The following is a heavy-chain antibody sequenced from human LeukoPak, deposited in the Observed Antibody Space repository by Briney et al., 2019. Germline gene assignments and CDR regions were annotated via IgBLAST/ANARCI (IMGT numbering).Heavy chain of an antibody. CDR1: GFTFSSYA. CDR3: AKDSSGWYRGGLVDY. Sequence: GGSLRLSCAASGFTFSSYAMHWVRQAPGKGLEWVAVISYDGSNKYYADSVKGRFTISRDNSKNTLYLQMNSLRAEDTAVYYCAKDSSGWYRGGLVDYWGQGTLVTVSS. D-gene: IGHD6-19*01. CDR2: ISYDGSNK. V-gene: IGHV3-30*04. J-gene: IGHJ4*02.